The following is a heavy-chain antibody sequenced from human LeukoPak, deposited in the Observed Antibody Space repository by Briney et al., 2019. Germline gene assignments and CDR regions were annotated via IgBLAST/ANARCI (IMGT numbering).Heavy chain of an antibody. V-gene: IGHV3-30*18. CDR1: GFTFSSYG. CDR3: AKDWSGNYDWSDP. D-gene: IGHD3-3*01. CDR2: ISYDGSNK. Sequence: PGGSLRLSCAASGFTFSSYGMHWVRQAPGKGLEWVAVISYDGSNKYYADSVKGRFTISRDNSKNTLHLQMNSLRAEDTAVYYCAKDWSGNYDWSDPWGQGTLVTVSS. J-gene: IGHJ5*02.